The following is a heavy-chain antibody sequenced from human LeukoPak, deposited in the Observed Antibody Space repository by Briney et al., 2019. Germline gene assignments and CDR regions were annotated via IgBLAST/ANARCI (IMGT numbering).Heavy chain of an antibody. Sequence: SVKVSCKASGGTFSSYAISWVRQAPGQGLEWMGGIIPIFGTANYAQKFRGRVTITAGESTSTAYMELSSLRSEDTAVYYCATGTPHYYDSSGYFLSGFDYWGQGTLVTVSS. V-gene: IGHV1-69*01. CDR3: ATGTPHYYDSSGYFLSGFDY. CDR1: GGTFSSYA. D-gene: IGHD3-22*01. CDR2: IIPIFGTA. J-gene: IGHJ4*02.